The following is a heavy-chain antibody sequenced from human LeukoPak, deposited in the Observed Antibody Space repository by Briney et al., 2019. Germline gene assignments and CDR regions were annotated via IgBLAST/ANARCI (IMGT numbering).Heavy chain of an antibody. V-gene: IGHV3-30*02. J-gene: IGHJ6*03. CDR1: GFTFSSYG. Sequence: PGGSLRLSCAASGFTFSSYGMHWVRQAPGKGLEWMAFIRYDGSNKYYADSVKGRFTISRDNSKNTLYLHVNSLRPDDTAVYYCAREPITMVRGYYYSYMDVWGKGTTVTISS. CDR3: AREPITMVRGYYYSYMDV. CDR2: IRYDGSNK. D-gene: IGHD3-10*01.